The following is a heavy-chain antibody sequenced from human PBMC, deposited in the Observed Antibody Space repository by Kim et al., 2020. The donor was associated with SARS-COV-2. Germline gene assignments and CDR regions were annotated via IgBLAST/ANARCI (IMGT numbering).Heavy chain of an antibody. J-gene: IGHJ6*02. D-gene: IGHD5-18*01. CDR2: ISYDGSNK. V-gene: IGHV3-30-3*01. CDR1: GFTFSSYA. CDR3: ARDFDVDTAMVDYYYYYGMDV. Sequence: GGSLRLSCAASGFTFSSYAMHWVRQAPGKGLEWVAVISYDGSNKYYADSVKGRFTISRDNSKNTLYLQMNSLRAEDTAVYYCARDFDVDTAMVDYYYYYGMDVWGQGTTVTVSS.